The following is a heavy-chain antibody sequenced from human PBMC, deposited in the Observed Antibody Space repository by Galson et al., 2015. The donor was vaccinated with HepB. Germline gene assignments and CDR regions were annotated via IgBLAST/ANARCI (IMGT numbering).Heavy chain of an antibody. V-gene: IGHV3-33*01. CDR2: IWHEGSNE. Sequence: SLRLSCAASGFTFNTYGMHWVRQVPGKGLEWVAVIWHEGSNEYYADSVKGRFTISRANSKNTLYLQMKGLRVEDMAVYYCVRDVRVGVGNGYLCWGQGILVTASS. CDR3: VRDVRVGVGNGYLC. CDR1: GFTFNTYG. D-gene: IGHD1-1*01. J-gene: IGHJ4*02.